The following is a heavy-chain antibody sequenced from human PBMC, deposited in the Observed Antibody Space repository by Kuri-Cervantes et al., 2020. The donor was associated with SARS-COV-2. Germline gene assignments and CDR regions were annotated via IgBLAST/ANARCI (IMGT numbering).Heavy chain of an antibody. J-gene: IGHJ5*02. Sequence: ESLKISCTVSGCSISSYYWSWIRQPPGKGLEWIGYIYYSGSTNYNPSLKSRVTISVDTSKNQFSLKLSSVTAADTAVYYCARSLTIFGVVNSNWFDPWGQGTQVTVSS. V-gene: IGHV4-59*08. D-gene: IGHD3-3*01. CDR2: IYYSGST. CDR1: GCSISSYY. CDR3: ARSLTIFGVVNSNWFDP.